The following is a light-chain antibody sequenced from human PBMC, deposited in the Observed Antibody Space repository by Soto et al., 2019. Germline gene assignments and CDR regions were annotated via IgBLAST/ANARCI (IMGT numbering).Light chain of an antibody. CDR1: SSNIGSNS. V-gene: IGLV1-44*01. J-gene: IGLJ1*01. CDR2: SND. Sequence: QSVLTQPPSASGTPGQRVTISCSGSSSNIGSNSVNWYQQLPGTAPKLLIYSNDRRPSGVPDRFSGSKSGTSASLAISGLQYEDEDDYYCAAWDDSLNGYVFGTWTKLTVL. CDR3: AAWDDSLNGYV.